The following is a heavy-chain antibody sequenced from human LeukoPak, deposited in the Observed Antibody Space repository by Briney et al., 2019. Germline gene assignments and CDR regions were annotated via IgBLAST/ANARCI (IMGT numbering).Heavy chain of an antibody. J-gene: IGHJ3*02. CDR1: GFTVRSNY. CDR2: IYSGGST. Sequence: PGGCLRLSCAASGFTVRSNYMSWVRQAPGKGLEWVSIIYSGGSTYYADSVKGRFTISRDNSKNTLYFQMNSLRAEDTAVYYCARVPVWSGYLDAFDIWGQGTMVTVSS. D-gene: IGHD3-3*01. V-gene: IGHV3-66*02. CDR3: ARVPVWSGYLDAFDI.